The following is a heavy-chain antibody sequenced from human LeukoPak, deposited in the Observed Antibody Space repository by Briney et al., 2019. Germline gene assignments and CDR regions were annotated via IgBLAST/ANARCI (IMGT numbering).Heavy chain of an antibody. CDR3: AKFSRSSGWYYFDY. J-gene: IGHJ4*02. V-gene: IGHV3-23*01. CDR1: GFTFSSYG. D-gene: IGHD6-19*01. Sequence: GGSLRLSCAASGFTFSSYGMTWVRQAPGKGLEWVSAISAGGGSTYYADSVKGRFTISRDNSKNTLYLQMNSLRAEDTAVYYCAKFSRSSGWYYFDYWGQGTLVTVSS. CDR2: ISAGGGST.